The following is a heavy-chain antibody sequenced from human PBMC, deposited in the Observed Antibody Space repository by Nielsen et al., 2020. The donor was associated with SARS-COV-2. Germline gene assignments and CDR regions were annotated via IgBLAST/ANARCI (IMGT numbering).Heavy chain of an antibody. V-gene: IGHV3-30*18. CDR3: AKGKYSSSSRGDYFDY. J-gene: IGHJ4*02. D-gene: IGHD6-6*01. CDR2: ISYDGSNK. CDR1: GFTFSSYG. Sequence: GESLKISCAASGFTFSSYGMHWVRQAPGKGLEWVAVISYDGSNKYYADSVKGRFIISRDNSKNTLYLQMNSLRVEDTAVYYCAKGKYSSSSRGDYFDYWGQGTLVTVSS.